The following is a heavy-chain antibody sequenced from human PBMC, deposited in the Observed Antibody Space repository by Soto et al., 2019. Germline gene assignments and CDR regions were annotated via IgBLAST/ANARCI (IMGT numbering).Heavy chain of an antibody. V-gene: IGHV4-31*11. D-gene: IGHD2-15*01. CDR2: ICYSGST. CDR1: GGSVIRGGFS. J-gene: IGHJ6*02. Sequence: SETLSLTSAVSGGSVIRGGFSWSWIRHDPGKGLEWDGYICYSGSTYYNPSLKSRVTVSVATSKNQFSLTLSSVTAADTAVYYCARGDTHRNSYAMDGWGQGTTGTGS. CDR3: ARGDTHRNSYAMDG.